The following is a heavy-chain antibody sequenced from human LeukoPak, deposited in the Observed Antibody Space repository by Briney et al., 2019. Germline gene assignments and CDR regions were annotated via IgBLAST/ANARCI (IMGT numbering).Heavy chain of an antibody. J-gene: IGHJ6*03. Sequence: GGSLRLSCAASGFTFSSYRMNWVRQAPGKGLEWVSYISSSRSTIYYADSVKGRFTISRDNSKNTLYLQMNSLRAEDTAVYYCARDVKSYDSSGYYADYYYYMDVWGKGTTVTVSS. CDR1: GFTFSSYR. D-gene: IGHD3-22*01. V-gene: IGHV3-48*01. CDR2: ISSSRSTI. CDR3: ARDVKSYDSSGYYADYYYYMDV.